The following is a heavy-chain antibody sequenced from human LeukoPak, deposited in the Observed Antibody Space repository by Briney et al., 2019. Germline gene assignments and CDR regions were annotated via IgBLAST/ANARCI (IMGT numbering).Heavy chain of an antibody. V-gene: IGHV3-7*01. J-gene: IGHJ4*02. D-gene: IGHD2-21*02. CDR1: GLTISGHW. CDR2: IREDGSEA. CDR3: AREWYEYGGDSGGY. Sequence: GGSLRLSCAASGLTISGHWMAWVRQAPGKGLEWVAGIREDGSEAHYVDSVKGRFTISRDNAKNSLYLQMASLRAEDTATYYCAREWYEYGGDSGGYWGQGTLVTVSS.